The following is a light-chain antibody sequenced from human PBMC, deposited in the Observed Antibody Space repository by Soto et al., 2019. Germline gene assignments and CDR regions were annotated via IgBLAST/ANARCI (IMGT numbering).Light chain of an antibody. J-gene: IGKJ4*01. V-gene: IGKV3-11*01. CDR1: QSVSSY. Sequence: EIVLTQSPATLSLPPGERATLSCRASQSVSSYVAWYQSKPGQAPRLLMYDASNRVIGIPARFSGSGSGTDFTLTISSLEPEDFAVYYCQQRSNWPLTFGGGTTVEI. CDR3: QQRSNWPLT. CDR2: DAS.